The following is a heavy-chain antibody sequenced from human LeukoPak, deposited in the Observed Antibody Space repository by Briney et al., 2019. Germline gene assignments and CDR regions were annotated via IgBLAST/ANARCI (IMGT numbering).Heavy chain of an antibody. V-gene: IGHV3-30*18. D-gene: IGHD3-10*01. CDR3: AKNLGVLLWFGEFDGMDV. CDR1: GFTFSSYG. Sequence: GGSLRLSCAASGFTFSSYGMHWVRHAPGKGLEWVAVISYDGSNKYYADSVKGRFTISRDNSKNTLYLQMNSLRAEDTAVYYCAKNLGVLLWFGEFDGMDVWGKGTTVTVSS. J-gene: IGHJ6*04. CDR2: ISYDGSNK.